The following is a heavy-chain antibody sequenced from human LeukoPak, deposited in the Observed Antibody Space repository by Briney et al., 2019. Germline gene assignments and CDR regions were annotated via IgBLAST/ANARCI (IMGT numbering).Heavy chain of an antibody. CDR3: ARASIAAAVGRSHWFDP. CDR1: GGSISSYY. V-gene: IGHV4-59*01. D-gene: IGHD6-13*01. CDR2: IYYSGST. J-gene: IGHJ5*02. Sequence: PSETLSLTCTVSGGSISSYYWSWIRQPPGKGLEWIGYIYYSGSTNYNPSLKSRVTISVDTSKNRFSLKLSSVTAADTAVFYCARASIAAAVGRSHWFDPWGQGTLVTVSS.